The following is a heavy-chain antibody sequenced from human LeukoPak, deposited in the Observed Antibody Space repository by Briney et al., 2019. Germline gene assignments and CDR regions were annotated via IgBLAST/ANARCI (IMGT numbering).Heavy chain of an antibody. CDR2: IYYSGST. V-gene: IGHV4-39*01. CDR3: ARHEIRIYYGSGTLNWFDP. Sequence: PSETLSLTCTVSGGSISSSSYYWGWIRQPPGKGLEWIGSIYYSGSTYYNPSLKSRVTISVDTSKNQFSLKLNSVTAADTAVYYCARHEIRIYYGSGTLNWFDPWGRGTLVTVSS. D-gene: IGHD3-10*01. J-gene: IGHJ5*02. CDR1: GGSISSSSYY.